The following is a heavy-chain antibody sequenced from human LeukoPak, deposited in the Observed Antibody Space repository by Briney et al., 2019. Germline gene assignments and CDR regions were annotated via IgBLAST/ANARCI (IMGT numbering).Heavy chain of an antibody. CDR3: AAEGDRGYSLTY. V-gene: IGHV4-4*02. J-gene: IGHJ4*02. Sequence: GSLRLSCAASGFTFSSYEMNWVRQAPGKGLEWIGEMYHSGTTYYNPSHESRVTISIDKSKNQVSLMLTSVTAADTGVYYCAAEGDRGYSLTYWGQGTLVTVSA. CDR2: MYHSGTT. CDR1: GFTFSSYEM. D-gene: IGHD5-12*01.